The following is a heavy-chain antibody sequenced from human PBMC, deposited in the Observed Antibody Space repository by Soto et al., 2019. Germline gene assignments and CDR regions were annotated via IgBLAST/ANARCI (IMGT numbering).Heavy chain of an antibody. CDR3: ARLRYYDSSGPSHFDY. Sequence: GESLKISCKGSGYSFTSYWIGWVRQMPGKGLEWMGIIYPGDSDTIYSPSFQGQVTISADKSISTAYLQWSSLKASDTAMYYCARLRYYDSSGPSHFDYWGQGPLVTVSS. D-gene: IGHD3-22*01. V-gene: IGHV5-51*01. J-gene: IGHJ4*02. CDR1: GYSFTSYW. CDR2: IYPGDSDT.